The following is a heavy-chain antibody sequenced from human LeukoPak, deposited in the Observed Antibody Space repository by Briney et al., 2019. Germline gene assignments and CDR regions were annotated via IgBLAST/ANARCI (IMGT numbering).Heavy chain of an antibody. D-gene: IGHD4-17*01. V-gene: IGHV4-30-2*01. CDR1: GGSISSGGYS. J-gene: IGHJ5*02. Sequence: SETLSLTCAVSGGSISSGGYSWSWIRQPPGKGLEWIGYIYHSGSTYYNPSLKSRVTISVDRSKNQFSLKLSSVTAADTAFYYCARAPGDYGWFDPRGQGTLVTVSS. CDR2: IYHSGST. CDR3: ARAPGDYGWFDP.